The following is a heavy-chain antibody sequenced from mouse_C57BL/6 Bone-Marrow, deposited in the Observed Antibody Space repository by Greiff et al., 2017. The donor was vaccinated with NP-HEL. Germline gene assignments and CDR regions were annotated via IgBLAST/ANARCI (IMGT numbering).Heavy chain of an antibody. D-gene: IGHD1-1*01. CDR1: GYSITSGYY. Sequence: EVQLQESGPGLVKPSQSLSLTCSVTGYSITSGYYWNWIRQFPGNKLEWMGYISYDGSNNYNPSLKNRISITRDTSKNQFFLKLNSVTTEDTATYYCAPFITTVVAPYYAMDYWGQGTSVTVSS. V-gene: IGHV3-6*01. J-gene: IGHJ4*01. CDR2: ISYDGSN. CDR3: APFITTVVAPYYAMDY.